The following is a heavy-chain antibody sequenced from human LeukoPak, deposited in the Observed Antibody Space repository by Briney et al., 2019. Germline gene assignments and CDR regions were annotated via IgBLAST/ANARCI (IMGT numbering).Heavy chain of an antibody. D-gene: IGHD6-13*01. CDR1: GFTFSSYA. V-gene: IGHV3-23*01. CDR3: ARDVSSSRY. CDR2: ISGDGGTT. Sequence: GGSLRLSCAAPGFTFSSYAMTWVRQAPGKGLEWVSAISGDGGTTYAGSVKGRFTVSRDNAKNSLYLQMNSLRAEDTAVYYCARDVSSSRYWGQGTLVTVSS. J-gene: IGHJ4*02.